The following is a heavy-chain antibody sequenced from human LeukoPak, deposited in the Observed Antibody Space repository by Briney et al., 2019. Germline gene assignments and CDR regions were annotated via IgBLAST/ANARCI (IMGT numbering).Heavy chain of an antibody. CDR2: IYSDGST. J-gene: IGHJ4*02. CDR1: GFAVSSKY. V-gene: IGHV3-53*05. Sequence: GGSLRLSCAASGFAVSSKYMTWVRQAPGKGMEWVSVIYSDGSTFYADSVKGRFTISRDNAKNTLYLQMSSLRAEDTAVYYCARDCGYCGGDPNYGFDYWGQGTLVTVSS. D-gene: IGHD2-21*02. CDR3: ARDCGYCGGDPNYGFDY.